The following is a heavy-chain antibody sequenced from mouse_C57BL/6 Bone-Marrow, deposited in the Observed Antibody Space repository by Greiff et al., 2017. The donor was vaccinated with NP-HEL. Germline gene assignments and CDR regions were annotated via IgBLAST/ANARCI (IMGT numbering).Heavy chain of an antibody. J-gene: IGHJ1*03. Sequence: VQLQQSGPGLVQPSQSLSITCTVSGFSLTSYGVHWVRQSPGKGLEWLGVIWRGGSTDYNAAFMSRLSITKDNSKSQVFFKMNSLQADDTAIYYCAKNTKVASYWYFDVWGTGTTVTVSS. V-gene: IGHV2-5*01. CDR3: AKNTKVASYWYFDV. D-gene: IGHD1-3*01. CDR2: IWRGGST. CDR1: GFSLTSYG.